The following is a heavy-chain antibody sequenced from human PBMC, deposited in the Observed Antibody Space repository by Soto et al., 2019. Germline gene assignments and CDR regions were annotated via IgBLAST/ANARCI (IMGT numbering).Heavy chain of an antibody. V-gene: IGHV4-59*01. J-gene: IGHJ6*02. CDR1: GGCISNSY. CDR2: IYERXSP. Sequence: SETLSLICTGCGGCISNSYWSWIRQPPGKGLEWIGYIYERXSPNANPALQKRVTISTDTSKNQCSLKLRAVTASDTAIYYCARARISMGREVIKYNMDVWGQGATVTVSS. D-gene: IGHD3-10*01. CDR3: ARARISMGREVIKYNMDV.